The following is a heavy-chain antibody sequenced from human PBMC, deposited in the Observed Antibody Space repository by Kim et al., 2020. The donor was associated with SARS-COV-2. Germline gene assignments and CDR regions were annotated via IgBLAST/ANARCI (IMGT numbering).Heavy chain of an antibody. V-gene: IGHV4-59*13. CDR3: ASAPSGYRTLDY. D-gene: IGHD3-22*01. J-gene: IGHJ4*02. Sequence: SETLSLTCTVSGVPISRYYWSWIRQPPGKGLEWIGYIDNSGTNYNPSLKSRVTISVDTSKHQFSLRLTSVTAADTAVYYCASAPSGYRTLDYWGQGTLVTVSS. CDR1: GVPISRYY. CDR2: IDNSGT.